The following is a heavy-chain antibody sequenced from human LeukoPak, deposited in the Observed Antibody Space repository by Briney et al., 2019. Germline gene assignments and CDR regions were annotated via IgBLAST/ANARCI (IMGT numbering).Heavy chain of an antibody. CDR1: GGSISSGSYY. Sequence: TSETLSLTCTVSGGSISSGSYYWSWIRQPAGKGLEWIGRIYTSGSTNYNPSLKSRVTISVDTSKNQFSLKLSSVTAADTAVYYCARGLWFGDENPPYFDYWGQGILVTVPS. J-gene: IGHJ4*02. CDR3: ARGLWFGDENPPYFDY. CDR2: IYTSGST. D-gene: IGHD3-10*01. V-gene: IGHV4-61*02.